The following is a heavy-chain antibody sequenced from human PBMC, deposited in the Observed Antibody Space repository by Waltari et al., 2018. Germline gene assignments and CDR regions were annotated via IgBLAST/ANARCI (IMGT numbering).Heavy chain of an antibody. Sequence: QVQLVQSGAEVKKPGASVKVSCKASGYTFTSYDINWVRPATGQGLEWMGWMNPNSGNTGYAQKFQGRVTMTRNTSISTAYMELRSLRSDDTAVYYCARVPGNQLLSPNWFDPWGQGTLVTVSS. CDR1: GYTFTSYD. V-gene: IGHV1-8*01. CDR2: MNPNSGNT. D-gene: IGHD2-2*01. J-gene: IGHJ5*02. CDR3: ARVPGNQLLSPNWFDP.